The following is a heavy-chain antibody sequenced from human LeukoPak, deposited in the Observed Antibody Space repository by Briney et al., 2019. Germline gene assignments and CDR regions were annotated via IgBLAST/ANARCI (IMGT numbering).Heavy chain of an antibody. D-gene: IGHD2-2*02. V-gene: IGHV4-4*07. CDR1: GGSISSYY. Sequence: PSETLSLTCTVSGGSISSYYWSWIRQPAGKGLEWIGRIYTGGSTNYNPSLKSRVTMSVDTSKNQFSLKLSSVTAADTAVYYCARGRARPAAIYRITGNYYYYMDVWGKGTTVTVSS. J-gene: IGHJ6*03. CDR3: ARGRARPAAIYRITGNYYYYMDV. CDR2: IYTGGST.